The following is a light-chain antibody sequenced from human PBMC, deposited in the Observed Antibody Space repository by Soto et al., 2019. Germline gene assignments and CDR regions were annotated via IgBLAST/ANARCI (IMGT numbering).Light chain of an antibody. CDR2: EVN. Sequence: QSALTQPASGSGSPGQSITISCTGTSRDGGAFNYGSWFQHHPGKAPKLMISEVNNRPSGVSTCFSGSKSGDTASLTISGLQAEDEADYYCSSYTSSGTLYVFGTGTKVTVL. CDR1: SRDGGAFNY. V-gene: IGLV2-14*01. CDR3: SSYTSSGTLYV. J-gene: IGLJ1*01.